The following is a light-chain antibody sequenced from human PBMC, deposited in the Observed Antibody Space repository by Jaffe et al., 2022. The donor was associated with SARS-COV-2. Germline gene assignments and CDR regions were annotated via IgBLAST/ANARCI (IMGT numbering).Light chain of an antibody. V-gene: IGLV1-36*01. J-gene: IGLJ3*02. CDR1: RSNIGGDTV. CDR3: AAWDDSLNGWV. CDR2: YDD. Sequence: QSVLAQPPSVSGDPSQKVTISCSGTRSNIGGDTVVNWYQQFPGKAPKLLIYYDDLLASGVSDRFSASKSGTSASLAISGLQAEDEADYYCAAWDDSLNGWVFGGGTKVTVL.